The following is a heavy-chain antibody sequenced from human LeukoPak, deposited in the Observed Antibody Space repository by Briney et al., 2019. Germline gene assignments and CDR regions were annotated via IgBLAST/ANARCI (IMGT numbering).Heavy chain of an antibody. D-gene: IGHD3-10*01. CDR3: ARGAVLWLGELLLGWFDP. CDR1: GGSISSYY. V-gene: IGHV4-59*08. Sequence: ASETLSLTCTVPGGSISSYYWGWIRQPPGKGLEWIGYIYYSGSTNYNPSLKSRVTISVDTSKNQFSLKLSSVTAADTAVYYCARGAVLWLGELLLGWFDPWGQGTLVTVSS. J-gene: IGHJ5*02. CDR2: IYYSGST.